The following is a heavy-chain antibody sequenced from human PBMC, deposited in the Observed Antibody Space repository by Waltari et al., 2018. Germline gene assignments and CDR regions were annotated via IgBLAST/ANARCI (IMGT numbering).Heavy chain of an antibody. CDR2: IYYSGST. CDR1: GGSISSSSYY. J-gene: IGHJ5*02. CDR3: ALDRGYCSSTSCYAQET. V-gene: IGHV4-39*01. Sequence: QLQLQESGPGLVKPSETLSLTCTVSGGSISSSSYYWGWIRPPPGKGLEWIGSIYYSGSTYYNPSLKSRVTISVDTSKNQFSLKLSSVTAADTAVYYCALDRGYCSSTSCYAQETWGQGTLVTVSS. D-gene: IGHD2-2*01.